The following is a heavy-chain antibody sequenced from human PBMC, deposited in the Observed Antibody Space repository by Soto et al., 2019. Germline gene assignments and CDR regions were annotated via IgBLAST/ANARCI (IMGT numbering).Heavy chain of an antibody. J-gene: IGHJ4*02. CDR3: AKDDTRRSYYDSSGPASY. CDR1: GFTFSSYA. CDR2: ISGSGGST. V-gene: IGHV3-23*01. Sequence: GGSLRLSCAASGFTFSSYAMSWVRQAPGKGLEWVSAISGSGGSTYYADSVKGRFTISRDNSKNTLYLQMNSLRAEDTAVYYCAKDDTRRSYYDSSGPASYWGQGTLVTVSS. D-gene: IGHD3-22*01.